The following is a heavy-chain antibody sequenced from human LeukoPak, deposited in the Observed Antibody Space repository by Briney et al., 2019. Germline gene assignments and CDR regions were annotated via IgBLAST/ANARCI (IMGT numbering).Heavy chain of an antibody. Sequence: ASVKVSCKASGYNFATYGISWVRQAPGQGLEWMAWISGKNDNPKWTQKLQGRVTMTTDTSTSTAYMELRSLRSDDTAVYYCARGRGYHPDAFDTWGQGTMVTVSS. D-gene: IGHD3-10*01. CDR2: ISGKNDNP. J-gene: IGHJ3*02. CDR3: ARGRGYHPDAFDT. CDR1: GYNFATYG. V-gene: IGHV1-18*01.